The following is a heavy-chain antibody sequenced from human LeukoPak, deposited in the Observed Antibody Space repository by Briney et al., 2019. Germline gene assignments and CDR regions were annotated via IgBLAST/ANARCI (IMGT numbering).Heavy chain of an antibody. CDR2: INHSGST. Sequence: SETLSLTCAVYGGSFSGYYWSWIRQPPGKGLEWIGEINHSGSTNYNPSLKSRVTISVDTSKNQFSLKLSSVTAADTAVYYCARLLRASAFDIWGQGTMVTVSS. D-gene: IGHD2-15*01. CDR1: GGSFSGYY. CDR3: ARLLRASAFDI. V-gene: IGHV4-34*01. J-gene: IGHJ3*02.